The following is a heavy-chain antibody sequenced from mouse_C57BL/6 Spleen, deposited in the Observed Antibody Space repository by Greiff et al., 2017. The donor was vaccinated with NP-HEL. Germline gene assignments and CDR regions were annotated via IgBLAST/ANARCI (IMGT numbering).Heavy chain of an antibody. CDR2: IHPNSGST. J-gene: IGHJ2*01. Sequence: QVQLQQPGAELVKPGASVKLSCKASAYTFTSYWMHWVKQRPGQGLEWIGMIHPNSGSTNYNEKFKSKATLTVDKSSSTAYMQLSSLTSEDSAVYYCARESNYVFFDYWGQGTTLTVSS. CDR3: ARESNYVFFDY. V-gene: IGHV1-64*01. CDR1: AYTFTSYW. D-gene: IGHD2-5*01.